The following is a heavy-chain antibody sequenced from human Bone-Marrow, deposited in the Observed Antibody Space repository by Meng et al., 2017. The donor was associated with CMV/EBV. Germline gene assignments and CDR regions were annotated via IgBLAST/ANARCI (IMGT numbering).Heavy chain of an antibody. Sequence: ESLKISCAASGFTFSSYSMSWVRQAPGKGLEWVANIKQDGSEKYYVDSVKGRFTISRDNAKNSLYLQMNSLRAEDTAVYYCARDHRDYGDYIGYYGMDVWVQGTTVTVSS. V-gene: IGHV3-7*01. CDR3: ARDHRDYGDYIGYYGMDV. CDR1: GFTFSSYS. J-gene: IGHJ6*02. D-gene: IGHD4-17*01. CDR2: IKQDGSEK.